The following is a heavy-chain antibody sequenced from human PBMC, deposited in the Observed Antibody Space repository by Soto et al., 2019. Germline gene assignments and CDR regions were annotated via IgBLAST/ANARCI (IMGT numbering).Heavy chain of an antibody. CDR1: GYTFTDYW. D-gene: IGHD2-2*01. J-gene: IGHJ6*02. CDR3: ARHISTYRYYYCAMDV. V-gene: IGHV5-51*01. CDR2: IYPRDSDT. Sequence: PGEALKTFFKGPGYTFTDYWIGWVRQLPGKGPEWMVIIYPRDSDTRYSASFQGPVTIPLDQSTSTAYLQWNPLKAPGTALYYCARHISTYRYYYCAMDVWGQGTPVTVSS.